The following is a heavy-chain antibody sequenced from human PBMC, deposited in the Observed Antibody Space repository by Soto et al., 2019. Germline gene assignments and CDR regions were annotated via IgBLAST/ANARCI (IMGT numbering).Heavy chain of an antibody. CDR2: IFSDNER. CDR3: ARMNVDSYPFYYAMDV. D-gene: IGHD4-17*01. Sequence: QVTLKESGPALVKPTETLTLTCTVSGFSLTTGKMGVSWIRQPPGKALEWLAHIFSDNERSYSTSLQCRLTIAKNTSGSQVVLSMTNVDPVDTATYYCARMNVDSYPFYYAMDVWGQGTTVTVSS. V-gene: IGHV2-26*01. J-gene: IGHJ6*02. CDR1: GFSLTTGKMG.